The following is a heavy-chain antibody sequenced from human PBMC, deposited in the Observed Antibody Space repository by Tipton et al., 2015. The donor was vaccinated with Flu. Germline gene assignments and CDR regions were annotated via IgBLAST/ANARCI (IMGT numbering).Heavy chain of an antibody. CDR1: GGSISSGSYY. D-gene: IGHD1-26*01. Sequence: TLSLTCTVSGGSISSGSYYWSWIRQPAGKGLEWIGRIYTSGSTNYNPSLKSRVTISVDTSKNQFSLKLSSVTAADTAVYYCAKEGYKRWSYGRFDYWGQGTLVTVSS. CDR2: IYTSGST. J-gene: IGHJ4*02. CDR3: AKEGYKRWSYGRFDY. V-gene: IGHV4-61*02.